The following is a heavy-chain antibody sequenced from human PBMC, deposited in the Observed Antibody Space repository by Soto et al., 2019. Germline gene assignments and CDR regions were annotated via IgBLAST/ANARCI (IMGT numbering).Heavy chain of an antibody. CDR1: GYTITSYG. CDR2: ISAYNGNT. Sequence: ASVKVSCKTSGYTITSYGISWVRQAPGQGLEWMGWISAYNGNTNYAQKLQGRVTMTTDTSTSTAYMELRSLRSDDTAVYYCAREYCSGGSCYGTDYWGQGTPVTVSS. J-gene: IGHJ4*02. V-gene: IGHV1-18*01. CDR3: AREYCSGGSCYGTDY. D-gene: IGHD2-15*01.